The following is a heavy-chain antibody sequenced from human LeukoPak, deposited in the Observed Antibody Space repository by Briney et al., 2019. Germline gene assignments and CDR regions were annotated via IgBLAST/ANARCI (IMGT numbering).Heavy chain of an antibody. CDR1: GASISNYY. CDR3: ARHERGAENLDY. J-gene: IGHJ4*02. CDR2: VSYSGRT. V-gene: IGHV4-59*08. Sequence: PSETLSLTCTVSGASISNYYWSRIRQPPGKGLECIGYVSYSGRTNHHPSLKSRVTISADTSKNQFSLKLTSVTAADTAVYYCARHERGAENLDYWGQGTLVTVSS. D-gene: IGHD1-1*01.